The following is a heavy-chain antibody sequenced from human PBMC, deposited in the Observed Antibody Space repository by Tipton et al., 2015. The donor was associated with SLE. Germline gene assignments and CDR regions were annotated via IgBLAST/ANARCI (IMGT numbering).Heavy chain of an antibody. V-gene: IGHV4-39*07. CDR3: ARGGGRLGYCSGGSRYSWYFDY. D-gene: IGHD2-15*01. CDR2: IYYSGST. J-gene: IGHJ4*02. Sequence: TLSLTCTVSGGSISSSSYYWGWIRQPPGKGLEWIGSIYYSGSTYYNPSLKSRVTISVDTSKNQFSLKLSSVTAADTAVYYCARGGGRLGYCSGGSRYSWYFDYWGQGTLVTVSS. CDR1: GGSISSSSYY.